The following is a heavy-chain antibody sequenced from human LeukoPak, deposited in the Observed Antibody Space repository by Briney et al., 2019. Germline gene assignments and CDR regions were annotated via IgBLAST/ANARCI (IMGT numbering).Heavy chain of an antibody. Sequence: GGSLRLSCAASGFTFSSYGMHWARQAPGKGLEWVAVIWYDGSNKYYADSVKGRFTISRDNSKNTLYLQMNSLRAEDTAVYYCARDLPRWYYFDYWGQGTLVTVSS. CDR1: GFTFSSYG. D-gene: IGHD2-8*01. CDR2: IWYDGSNK. V-gene: IGHV3-33*01. CDR3: ARDLPRWYYFDY. J-gene: IGHJ4*02.